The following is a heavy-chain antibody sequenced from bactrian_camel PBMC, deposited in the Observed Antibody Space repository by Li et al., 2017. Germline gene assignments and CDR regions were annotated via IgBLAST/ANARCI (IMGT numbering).Heavy chain of an antibody. CDR3: GVDCAIREVGTMTPSLLEYKY. J-gene: IGHJ4*01. CDR2: LDSDGIT. CDR1: GYTYSTAC. D-gene: IGHD4*01. Sequence: QVQLVESGGGSVQAGGSLRLSCSVSGYTYSTACMGWFRQAPGKEREGVAVLDSDGITKYSDSVKGRFTISQDNAKNTLYLQMNSLRLEDTAMYYCGVDCAIREVGTMTPSLLEYKYKGQGTQVTVS. V-gene: IGHV3S53*01.